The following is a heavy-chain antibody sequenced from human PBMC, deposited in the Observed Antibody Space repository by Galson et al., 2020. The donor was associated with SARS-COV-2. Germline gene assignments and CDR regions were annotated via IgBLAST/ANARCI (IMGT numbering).Heavy chain of an antibody. J-gene: IGHJ5*02. CDR1: GFTFDDYA. CDR2: ISWNSGSI. CDR3: AKDGCSGGSCGFDP. V-gene: IGHV3-9*03. Sequence: GGSLRLSCAASGFTFDDYAMHWVRQAPGKGQEWVSTISWNSGSIGYADSVKGRFTISRDNAKNSLYLQMNSLRVEDMALYYCAKDGCSGGSCGFDPWGQGTLVTVSS. D-gene: IGHD2-15*01.